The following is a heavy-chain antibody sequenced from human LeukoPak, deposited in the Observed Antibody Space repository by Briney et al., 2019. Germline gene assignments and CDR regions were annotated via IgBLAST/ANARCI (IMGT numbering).Heavy chain of an antibody. D-gene: IGHD6-13*01. J-gene: IGHJ5*02. V-gene: IGHV4-59*08. CDR2: VYSSGST. Sequence: SGTLSLTCTVSGGSISNNYWGWIRQPPGKGLEYIGHVYSSGSTVYNPSIKSRVTISIDTSKNQFSLKISSVTAADTAVYYCAKRAITTAGDLWFDPWGQGTLVTVSS. CDR3: AKRAITTAGDLWFDP. CDR1: GGSISNNY.